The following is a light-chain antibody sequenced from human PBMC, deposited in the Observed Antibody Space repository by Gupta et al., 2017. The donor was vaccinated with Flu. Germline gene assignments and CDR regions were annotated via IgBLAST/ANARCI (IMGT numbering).Light chain of an antibody. CDR3: AAWDDSLNGFYV. Sequence: QSVVTQPPSASGTPGQRVTISCSGSSSNIGSNTVNWYQQLPGTAPKVLIYSNNQRPSGVPDRFSGSKSGTSASLAISWLRSEDEADYYCAAWDDSLNGFYVFGTGTKVTVL. CDR2: SNN. V-gene: IGLV1-44*01. J-gene: IGLJ1*01. CDR1: SSNIGSNT.